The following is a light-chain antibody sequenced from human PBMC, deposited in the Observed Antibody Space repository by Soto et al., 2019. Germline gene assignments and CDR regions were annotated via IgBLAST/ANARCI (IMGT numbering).Light chain of an antibody. V-gene: IGKV1-8*01. Sequence: IRMTQSPSSLSASTGDRVTITCRASQGISSYLAWYQQKPGKAPKLLIYAASTLQSGVPSRFSGSGSGTDFTLTISCLQSEDYATYYCKQYYSYPRTFGQGTKVDIX. J-gene: IGKJ1*01. CDR1: QGISSY. CDR3: KQYYSYPRT. CDR2: AAS.